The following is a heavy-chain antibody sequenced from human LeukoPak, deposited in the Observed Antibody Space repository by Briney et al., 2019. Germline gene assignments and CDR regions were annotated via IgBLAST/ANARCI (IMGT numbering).Heavy chain of an antibody. J-gene: IGHJ4*02. Sequence: GRSLRLSCAASGFTFSSYWMSWVRQAPGKGLEWVAIIKQDGSEKYYVDSVKGRFTISRDNAKNSLYLQMNSLRGEDTAVYYCALRRNFCFDYWGQGTLVTVSS. D-gene: IGHD3-3*01. CDR3: ALRRNFCFDY. V-gene: IGHV3-7*01. CDR1: GFTFSSYW. CDR2: IKQDGSEK.